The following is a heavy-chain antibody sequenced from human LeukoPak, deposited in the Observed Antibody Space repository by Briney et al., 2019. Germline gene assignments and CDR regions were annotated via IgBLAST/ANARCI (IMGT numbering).Heavy chain of an antibody. CDR2: IYPGGST. J-gene: IGHJ3*02. CDR3: AKDKPIIVLPTAVDAFDI. V-gene: IGHV3-53*05. D-gene: IGHD2-2*01. CDR1: GFIVSSTY. Sequence: GGSLRLSCAASGFIVSSTYMSWVRQAPGKGLEWVSTIYPGGSTYYTDAVQGRFTISRDNSKNTLYLQMNSLRAEDTAVYYCAKDKPIIVLPTAVDAFDIWGQGTVVTVSS.